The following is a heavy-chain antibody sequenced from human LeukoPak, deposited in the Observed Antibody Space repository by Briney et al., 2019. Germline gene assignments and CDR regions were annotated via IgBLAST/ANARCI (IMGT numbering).Heavy chain of an antibody. V-gene: IGHV4-59*01. D-gene: IGHD1-26*01. CDR1: GGSISSYY. Sequence: SETLSLTCTVSGGSISSYYWSGVRQPPGKGGEGGGYIYYSGSTNYNPSLTSRVTLSVDPSKNQFSLKLSSVTAADPAVYYCARDRTYSGSYSEDWFDSWGQGPLVTVS. CDR2: IYYSGST. CDR3: ARDRTYSGSYSEDWFDS. J-gene: IGHJ5*01.